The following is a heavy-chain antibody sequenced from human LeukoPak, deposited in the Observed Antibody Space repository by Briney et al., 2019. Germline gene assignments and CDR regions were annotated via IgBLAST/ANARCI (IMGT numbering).Heavy chain of an antibody. CDR2: INSDGSST. J-gene: IGHJ5*02. Sequence: QPGGSLRLSCAASGFTFSPYWMHWVRQAPGKGLVWVSRINSDGSSTTYADSVKGRFTISRDNAKNTLYLQMNSLRAEDTGVYYCARDRNTGSSYENLFVSWGQGTLVTVSS. D-gene: IGHD1-26*01. CDR3: ARDRNTGSSYENLFVS. CDR1: GFTFSPYW. V-gene: IGHV3-74*03.